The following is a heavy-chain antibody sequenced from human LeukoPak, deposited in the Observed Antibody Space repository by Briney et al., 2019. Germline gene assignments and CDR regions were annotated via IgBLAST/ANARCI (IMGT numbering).Heavy chain of an antibody. CDR3: ARGHQGLDP. D-gene: IGHD2-2*01. Sequence: PSETLSLTCTVSGGSVSGFCWTWIRQPPGRGLEWIGYLYYSGSTNYNPSLQSRVTISVDTSKNQVSLKLSSLTAADTAVYYCARGHQGLDPWGLGTLVTVSS. V-gene: IGHV4-59*02. CDR1: GGSVSGFC. CDR2: LYYSGST. J-gene: IGHJ5*02.